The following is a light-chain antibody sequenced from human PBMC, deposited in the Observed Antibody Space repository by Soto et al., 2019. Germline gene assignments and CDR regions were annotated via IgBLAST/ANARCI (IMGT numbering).Light chain of an antibody. CDR3: QQYGGSPRT. Sequence: EIVLTQSPGTLSLSPGERATLSCRASQSVSSSSLAWYQQKRGQAPRLLIHDASSSATGIPDRFSGSGSGTDFTLTISRLEPEDFAVYYCQQYGGSPRTFGQGTKVEV. CDR1: QSVSSSS. V-gene: IGKV3-20*01. CDR2: DAS. J-gene: IGKJ1*01.